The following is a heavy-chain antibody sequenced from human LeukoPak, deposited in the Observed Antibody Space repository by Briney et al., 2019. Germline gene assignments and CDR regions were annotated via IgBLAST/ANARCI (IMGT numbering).Heavy chain of an antibody. CDR3: AKTRSGYDRVRWFDP. D-gene: IGHD5-12*01. V-gene: IGHV3-23*01. CDR1: GFTFSSYA. CDR2: ISGSGGST. Sequence: GESLKISCAASGFTFSSYAMSWVRQAPGKGLEWVSAISGSGGSTYYADSVKGRFTISRDNSKNTLYLQMNSLRAEDTAVYYCAKTRSGYDRVRWFDPWGQGTLVTVSS. J-gene: IGHJ5*02.